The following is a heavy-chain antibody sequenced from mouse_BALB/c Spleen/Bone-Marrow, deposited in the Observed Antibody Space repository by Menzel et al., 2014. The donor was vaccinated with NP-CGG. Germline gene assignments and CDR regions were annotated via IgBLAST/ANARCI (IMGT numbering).Heavy chain of an antibody. CDR3: ARDVGYGNYFVY. V-gene: IGHV7-1*02. Sequence: EVKVVESGGGSVQPGDSLRLSCATSGFTFSDFYMEWVRLPPGKRLEWIATSRNRAKYYTTEYSASVKGRFIVSRDTSQSVLYLQMNALRAEDTAIYYCARDVGYGNYFVYWGQGTLVTVSA. J-gene: IGHJ3*01. CDR2: SRNRAKYYTT. CDR1: GFTFSDFY. D-gene: IGHD2-10*02.